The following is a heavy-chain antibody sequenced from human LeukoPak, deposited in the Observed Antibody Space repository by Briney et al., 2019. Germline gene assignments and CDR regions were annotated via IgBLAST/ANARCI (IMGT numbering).Heavy chain of an antibody. J-gene: IGHJ4*02. V-gene: IGHV3-30*04. Sequence: PGRSLRLSCAASGFTFSSYAMHWVRQAPGKGLEWVAVISYDGSNKYYADSVKGRFTISRDNSKNTLYLQMSSLRAEDTAVYYCARDGWYYNGSGSYLLGGDYWGQGTLVTVSS. CDR1: GFTFSSYA. CDR3: ARDGWYYNGSGSYLLGGDY. CDR2: ISYDGSNK. D-gene: IGHD3-10*01.